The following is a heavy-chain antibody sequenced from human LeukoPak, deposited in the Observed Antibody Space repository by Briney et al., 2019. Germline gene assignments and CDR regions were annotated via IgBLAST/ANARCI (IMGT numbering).Heavy chain of an antibody. V-gene: IGHV1-24*01. CDR1: GYTLTELS. CDR2: FDPEDGET. D-gene: IGHD1-26*01. Sequence: ASVKVSCKASGYTLTELSMHWVRQAPGKGLEWMGGFDPEDGETIYAQKFQGRVTMTEDTSTDTAYMELSSLRSDDTAVYYCARAYSGSYYLDFQHWGQGTLVTVSS. CDR3: ARAYSGSYYLDFQH. J-gene: IGHJ1*01.